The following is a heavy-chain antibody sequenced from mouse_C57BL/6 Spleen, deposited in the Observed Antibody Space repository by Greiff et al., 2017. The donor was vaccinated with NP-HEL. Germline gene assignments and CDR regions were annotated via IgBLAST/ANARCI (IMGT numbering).Heavy chain of an antibody. V-gene: IGHV1-82*01. D-gene: IGHD4-1*01. J-gene: IGHJ2*01. CDR2: IYPGDGDT. CDR3: AQTGTGGRDY. Sequence: VQLQQSGPELVKPGASVKISCKASGYAFSSSWMNWVKQRPGKGLEWIGRIYPGDGDTNYNGKFKGKATLTADKSSSTAYMQLSSLTSEDSAVYVCAQTGTGGRDYWGQGTTLTVSS. CDR1: GYAFSSSW.